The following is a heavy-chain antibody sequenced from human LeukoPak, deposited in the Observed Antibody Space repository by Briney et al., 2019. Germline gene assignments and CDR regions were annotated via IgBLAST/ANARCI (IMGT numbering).Heavy chain of an antibody. D-gene: IGHD2-15*01. CDR3: AREGEFRGGIDY. CDR2: INPSGGST. J-gene: IGHJ4*02. V-gene: IGHV1-46*01. CDR1: GYTFTSYY. Sequence: PPASVRVSCKASGYTFTSYYMHWVRQAPGQGLEWMGIINPSGGSTSYAQKFQGRVTMTRDTSTSTVYMELSSLRSEDTAVYYCAREGEFRGGIDYWGQGTLVTVSS.